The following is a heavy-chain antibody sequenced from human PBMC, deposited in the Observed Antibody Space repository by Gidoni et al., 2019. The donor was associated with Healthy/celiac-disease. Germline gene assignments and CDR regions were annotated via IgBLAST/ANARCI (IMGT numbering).Heavy chain of an antibody. J-gene: IGHJ3*02. V-gene: IGHV1-69*08. CDR2: IIPILGIA. CDR1: GGTFRSYT. Sequence: QVQLVQSGAEVKKPGSSVKVSCKASGGTFRSYTISWVRQAPGQGLEWMGRIIPILGIANYAQKFQVRVTITANKSTDTAYMELSSLRSEDTAVYYCAREGYYYDSSGVFDIWGQGTMVTVSS. CDR3: AREGYYYDSSGVFDI. D-gene: IGHD3-22*01.